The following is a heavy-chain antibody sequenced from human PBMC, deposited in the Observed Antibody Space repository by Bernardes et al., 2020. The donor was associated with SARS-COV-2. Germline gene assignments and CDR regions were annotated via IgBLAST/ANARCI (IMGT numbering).Heavy chain of an antibody. CDR1: GFTFSSYS. Sequence: GGSLRLSCAASGFTFSSYSMNWVRQAPGKGLEWVSYISSSSSTIYYADSVKGRFTISRDNAKNSLYLQMNSLRAEDTAVYYCARDRTKSNITIFGVVIITEYYFDYWGQGTLVTVSS. CDR3: ARDRTKSNITIFGVVIITEYYFDY. J-gene: IGHJ4*02. D-gene: IGHD3-3*01. CDR2: ISSSSSTI. V-gene: IGHV3-48*04.